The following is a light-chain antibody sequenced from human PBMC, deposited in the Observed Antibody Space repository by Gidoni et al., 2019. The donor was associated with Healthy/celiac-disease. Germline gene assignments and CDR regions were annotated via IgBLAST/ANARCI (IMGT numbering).Light chain of an antibody. CDR2: GAS. Sequence: IVLTLSPGTLSLSPGESATLSCSASQRVSSSYLAWYQQKPGQAPRLLIDGASSRATGIPDRFSGSGSGTDFTLTISRLEPEEFAVYYCQQYGSSPTFGQGTKVEIK. CDR1: QRVSSSY. V-gene: IGKV3-20*01. J-gene: IGKJ1*01. CDR3: QQYGSSPT.